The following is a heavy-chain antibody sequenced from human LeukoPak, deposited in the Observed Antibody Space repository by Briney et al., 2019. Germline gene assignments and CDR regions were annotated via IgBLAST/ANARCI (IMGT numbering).Heavy chain of an antibody. V-gene: IGHV3-23*01. CDR2: ISGSGGST. CDR3: AKDPGWAYSGSYSTTSY. D-gene: IGHD1-26*01. Sequence: SGGSLRLSCAASGFTFSSYAMSWVRQAPGKGLEWVSVISGSGGSTYYADSVKGRFTISRDNSKNTLYLQMNSLRAENTAVYYCAKDPGWAYSGSYSTTSYWGQGTLVTVSS. J-gene: IGHJ4*02. CDR1: GFTFSSYA.